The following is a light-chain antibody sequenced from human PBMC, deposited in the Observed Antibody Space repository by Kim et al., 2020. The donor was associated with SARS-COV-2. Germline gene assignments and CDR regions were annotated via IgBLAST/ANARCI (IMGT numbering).Light chain of an antibody. V-gene: IGKV3-15*01. CDR1: QSVNDN. CDR2: GTF. Sequence: EIVMTQSPVTLSVSPGERATLSCRASQSVNDNLAWYQQKPGQAARLLIYGTFIRATGIPARFSGSGSGTDFTLTISSLQSEDFAVYYCQPYSSWVPLIFGRGTKVEI. J-gene: IGKJ4*01. CDR3: QPYSSWVPLI.